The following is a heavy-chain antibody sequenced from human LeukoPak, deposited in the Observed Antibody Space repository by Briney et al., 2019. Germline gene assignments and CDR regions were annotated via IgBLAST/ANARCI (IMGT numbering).Heavy chain of an antibody. Sequence: GGSLRLSCAASGFIFSNYEMNWVRQAPGKGLEWVSYISSGGSMTYYADSVKGRFTISRDNAKNTLYLQMNSLRDEDTAVYYCAKIRERTGTTFDSWGQGTLVTVSS. V-gene: IGHV3-48*03. J-gene: IGHJ4*02. CDR3: AKIRERTGTTFDS. CDR2: ISSGGSMT. CDR1: GFIFSNYE. D-gene: IGHD1-1*01.